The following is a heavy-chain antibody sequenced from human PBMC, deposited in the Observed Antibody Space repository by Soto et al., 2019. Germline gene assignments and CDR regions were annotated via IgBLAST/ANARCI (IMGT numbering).Heavy chain of an antibody. CDR2: MNPATGNT. CDR1: GYTFTSFD. V-gene: IGHV1-8*01. D-gene: IGHD6-13*01. J-gene: IGHJ4*02. Sequence: QVQLVQSGAEVKKPGASVKVSCKASGYTFTSFDINWVRQAPGQGLEWMGWMNPATGNTGYAQKFQGRVTVTRNTSINTAYMELSSLRSEDTAVYFCARGGDTSTWYDLDYWGQGALVTVSS. CDR3: ARGGDTSTWYDLDY.